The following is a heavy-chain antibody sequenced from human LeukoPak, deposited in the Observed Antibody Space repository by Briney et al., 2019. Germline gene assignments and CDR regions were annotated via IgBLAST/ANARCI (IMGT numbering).Heavy chain of an antibody. CDR3: ARVPFGVVINPHYGMDV. D-gene: IGHD3-3*01. J-gene: IGHJ6*02. CDR2: IYYSGST. V-gene: IGHV4-59*08. CDR1: GGSISSYY. Sequence: SETLSLTCTVSGGSISSYYWSWIRQPPGKGLEWIGYIYYSGSTNYNPSLKSRVTISVDTSKNQLSLKLSSVTAADTAVYYCARVPFGVVINPHYGMDVWGQGTTVTVSS.